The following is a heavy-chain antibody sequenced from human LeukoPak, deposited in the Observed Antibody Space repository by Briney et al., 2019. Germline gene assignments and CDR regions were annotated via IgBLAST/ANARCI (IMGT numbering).Heavy chain of an antibody. J-gene: IGHJ4*02. V-gene: IGHV4-4*07. Sequence: PPETLCLTCTVSGGSISSYYWSWIRQPAGKGLEWIGRIYTSGSTNYNPSLKSRVTMSVDTSKNQFSLKLSSVTAADTAVYYCARPKRDGFYFDYWGQGTLVTVSS. CDR1: GGSISSYY. D-gene: IGHD5-24*01. CDR3: ARPKRDGFYFDY. CDR2: IYTSGST.